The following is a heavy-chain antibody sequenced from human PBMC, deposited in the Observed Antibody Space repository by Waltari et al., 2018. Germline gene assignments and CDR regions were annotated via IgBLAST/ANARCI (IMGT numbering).Heavy chain of an antibody. CDR2: MSRSSSTI. Sequence: EVQLVESGGGLVQPGGSLRLSCAASGFTFGSYSMNWVRQAPGKGLEWVSYMSRSSSTIYYADSVKGRFTISRDNAKNSLYLQMNSLRAEDTAVYYCARDTSSWYYFDYWGQGTLVTVSS. CDR3: ARDTSSWYYFDY. D-gene: IGHD6-13*01. J-gene: IGHJ4*02. V-gene: IGHV3-48*01. CDR1: GFTFGSYS.